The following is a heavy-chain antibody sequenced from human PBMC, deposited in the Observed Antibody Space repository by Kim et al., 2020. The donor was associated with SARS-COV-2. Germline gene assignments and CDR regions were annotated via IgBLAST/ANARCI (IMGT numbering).Heavy chain of an antibody. CDR1: GFTFSSYA. CDR3: AKGRSSSCCYWFDP. Sequence: GGSLRLSCAASGFTFSSYAMSWVRQAPGKGLEWVSAISGNGGSTYYADSVKGRFTISRDNSKNTLYLQMNSLRAEDTAVYYCAKGRSSSCCYWFDPWGQGTLVTVSS. J-gene: IGHJ5*02. CDR2: ISGNGGST. V-gene: IGHV3-23*01. D-gene: IGHD6-13*01.